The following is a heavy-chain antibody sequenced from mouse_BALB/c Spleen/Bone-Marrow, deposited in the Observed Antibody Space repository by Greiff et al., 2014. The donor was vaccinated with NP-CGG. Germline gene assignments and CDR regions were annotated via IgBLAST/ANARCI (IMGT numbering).Heavy chain of an antibody. J-gene: IGHJ1*01. D-gene: IGHD2-3*01. CDR1: GFSLTSYG. Sequence: QVQLQQSGPGLVAPSQSLSITCTVSGFSLTSYGVHWVRQPPGKGLEWLGVIWAGGSTNYNSALMSRLSISEDNSKSQVFLKMNSLQTDDTDMYYCARVYLWYFDVWGAGTTVTVSS. V-gene: IGHV2-9*02. CDR3: ARVYLWYFDV. CDR2: IWAGGST.